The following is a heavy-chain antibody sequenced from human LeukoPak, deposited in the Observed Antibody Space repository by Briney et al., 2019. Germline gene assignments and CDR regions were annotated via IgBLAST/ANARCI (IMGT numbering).Heavy chain of an antibody. J-gene: IGHJ1*01. CDR3: ARAPSEIGGYYPEYFRH. V-gene: IGHV3-74*01. Sequence: PGGSLRPSCVGSGFTYSNYWMHWVRQAPGKGLVWVSRIKSDGSTNYADSVKGRFTISRDNAKNTVSLQMNSLRVEDTGVYYCARAPSEIGGYYPEYFRHWGQGTLVTVSS. D-gene: IGHD3-22*01. CDR1: GFTYSNYW. CDR2: IKSDGST.